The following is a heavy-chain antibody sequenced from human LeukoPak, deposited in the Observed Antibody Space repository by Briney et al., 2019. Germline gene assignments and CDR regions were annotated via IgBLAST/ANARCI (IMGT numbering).Heavy chain of an antibody. J-gene: IGHJ6*02. D-gene: IGHD3-9*01. Sequence: SETLSLTCTVSGGSISSSSYYWGWIRQPPGKGLEWIGSIYYSGSTYYNPSLKSRVTISVDTSKNQFSLKLSSVTAADTAVYYCASTLREYDIFTGYYYYYGMDVWGQGTTVTVSS. CDR3: ASTLREYDIFTGYYYYYGMDV. CDR1: GGSISSSSYY. V-gene: IGHV4-39*01. CDR2: IYYSGST.